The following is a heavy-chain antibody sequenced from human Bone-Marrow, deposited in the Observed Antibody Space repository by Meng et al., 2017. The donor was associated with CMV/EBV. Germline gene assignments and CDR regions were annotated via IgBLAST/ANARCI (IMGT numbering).Heavy chain of an antibody. CDR2: IYSGGST. D-gene: IGHD3-10*01. CDR3: ARGSRGNAFDI. V-gene: IGHV3-53*01. Sequence: GASLKISCAASGFTVSSNYMSWVRQTPGKGLEWVSVIYSGGSTYYADSVKGRFTISRDNSKNTLYLQMNSLRAEDTAVYYCARGSRGNAFDIWGQGTMVTVSS. CDR1: GFTVSSNY. J-gene: IGHJ3*02.